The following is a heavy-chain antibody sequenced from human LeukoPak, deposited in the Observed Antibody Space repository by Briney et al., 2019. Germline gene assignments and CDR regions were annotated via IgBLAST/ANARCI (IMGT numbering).Heavy chain of an antibody. V-gene: IGHV4-59*01. D-gene: IGHD3-10*01. CDR3: ARRQVVGYYGSGKYLKWFDP. CDR2: IYYSGST. CDR1: GGSISSYY. Sequence: SETLSLTCTVSGGSISSYYWSWIRQPPGKGLEWIGYIYYSGSTNYNSSFKSRVTISIDTSKNQFSLRLSSVTAADTAVYYCARRQVVGYYGSGKYLKWFDPWGQGTLVTVSS. J-gene: IGHJ5*02.